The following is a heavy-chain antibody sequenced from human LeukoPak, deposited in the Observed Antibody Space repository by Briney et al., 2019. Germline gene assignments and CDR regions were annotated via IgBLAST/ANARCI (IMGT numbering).Heavy chain of an antibody. J-gene: IGHJ4*02. V-gene: IGHV3-33*08. D-gene: IGHD4-23*01. Sequence: GGSLRLSCAASGFTFSSYWMHWVRQAPGKGLEWVAVIWYDGSNKYYADSVKGRFTISRDNSKNTLYLQMNSLRAEDTAVYYCARDADYGGNSGDYWGQGTLVTVSS. CDR1: GFTFSSYW. CDR2: IWYDGSNK. CDR3: ARDADYGGNSGDY.